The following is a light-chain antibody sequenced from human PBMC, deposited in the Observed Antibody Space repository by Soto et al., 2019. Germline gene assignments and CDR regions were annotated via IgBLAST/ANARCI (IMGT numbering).Light chain of an antibody. CDR2: DAS. J-gene: IGKJ4*01. CDR1: QSVSSY. V-gene: IGKV3-11*01. Sequence: EIVLTQSPATLSLSPGERATLSCRASQSVSSYLVWYQQKPGQVPRLLIYDASNRATGIPARFGGSGSGTDFPLTISGLEPEDSAVYYCQQRSDWPSTCGGGTKVEIK. CDR3: QQRSDWPST.